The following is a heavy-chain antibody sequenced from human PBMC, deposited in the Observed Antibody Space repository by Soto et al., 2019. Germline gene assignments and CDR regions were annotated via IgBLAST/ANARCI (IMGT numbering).Heavy chain of an antibody. CDR1: GFTFSSYA. Sequence: GGSLRLSCAASGFTFSSYAMHWVRQAPGKGLEWVAVISYDGSNKYYADSVKGRFTISRDNSKNTLYLQMNSLRAEDTAVYYCASAIAAADYGAAYYYYYYGMDVWGQGTTVTVSS. D-gene: IGHD6-13*01. CDR2: ISYDGSNK. V-gene: IGHV3-30-3*01. CDR3: ASAIAAADYGAAYYYYYYGMDV. J-gene: IGHJ6*02.